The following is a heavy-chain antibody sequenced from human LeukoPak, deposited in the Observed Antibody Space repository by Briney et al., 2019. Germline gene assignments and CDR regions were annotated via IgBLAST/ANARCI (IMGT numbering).Heavy chain of an antibody. J-gene: IGHJ4*02. Sequence: GGSLRLSCAASGFTFSSYGMHWVRQAPGKGLEWVSSISGSGGNTYYADSVKGRFAISRDNSKNTLHLQMNSLRAEDTAVYYCAKDRPPYYFDYWGQGTQVTVSS. D-gene: IGHD3-16*01. CDR1: GFTFSSYG. V-gene: IGHV3-23*01. CDR2: ISGSGGNT. CDR3: AKDRPPYYFDY.